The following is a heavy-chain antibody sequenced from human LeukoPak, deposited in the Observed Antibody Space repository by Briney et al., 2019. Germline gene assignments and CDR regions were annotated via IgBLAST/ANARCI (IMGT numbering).Heavy chain of an antibody. Sequence: SETLSLTCTVSGYSISSGYYWGWIRQPPGKGLEWIGSIYHSGSTYYNPSLKSRVTISVDTSKNQFSLKLSSVTAADTAVYYCARVHDSSGYEGDDAFDIWGQGTMVTVSS. V-gene: IGHV4-38-2*02. D-gene: IGHD3-22*01. CDR3: ARVHDSSGYEGDDAFDI. J-gene: IGHJ3*02. CDR2: IYHSGST. CDR1: GYSISSGYY.